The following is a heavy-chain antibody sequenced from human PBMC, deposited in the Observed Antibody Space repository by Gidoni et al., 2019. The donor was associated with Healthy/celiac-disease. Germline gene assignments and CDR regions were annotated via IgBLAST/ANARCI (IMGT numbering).Heavy chain of an antibody. D-gene: IGHD3-22*01. J-gene: IGHJ2*01. CDR3: ARGGSGYYPVSYWYFDL. Sequence: QVQLQESGPGLVKPSQTLSLTCTVSGGSISSGGYYWSWIRQHPGKGLEWIGYIYYSGSTYYNPSLKSRVTISVDTSKNQFSLKLSSVTAADTAVYYCARGGSGYYPVSYWYFDLWGRGTLVTVSS. V-gene: IGHV4-31*03. CDR2: IYYSGST. CDR1: GGSISSGGYY.